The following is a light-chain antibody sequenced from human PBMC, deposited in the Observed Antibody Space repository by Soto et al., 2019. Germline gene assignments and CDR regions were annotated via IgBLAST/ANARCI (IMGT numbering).Light chain of an antibody. CDR2: LGP. J-gene: IGKJ4*01. CDR3: MQSLRTPPT. V-gene: IGKV2-28*01. CDR1: QSLLYSNGYNY. Sequence: DIVMTQSPLSLPVTPGEPASISCRSSQSLLYSNGYNYLDWYLQKPGQSPQLLIYLGPNRVYGLPDSLSGGEQGTDFTLKISRVEAEDVGVYFCMQSLRTPPTFGGGNKVEPK.